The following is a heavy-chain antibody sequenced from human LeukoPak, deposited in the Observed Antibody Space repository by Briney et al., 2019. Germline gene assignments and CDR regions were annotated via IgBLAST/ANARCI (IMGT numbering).Heavy chain of an antibody. Sequence: GESLKISCKTSGYSFINYWIGWVRQMPGKGLEWMGIIYPGDSDTRYSPSFQGQVTISSDKSISTAYLQWSSLKASDTAMYYCARPVYDSRGYYSHFDXXXPGXXXTVXT. J-gene: IGHJ4*02. V-gene: IGHV5-51*01. CDR1: GYSFINYW. CDR2: IYPGDSDT. D-gene: IGHD3-22*01. CDR3: ARPVYDSRGYYSHFDX.